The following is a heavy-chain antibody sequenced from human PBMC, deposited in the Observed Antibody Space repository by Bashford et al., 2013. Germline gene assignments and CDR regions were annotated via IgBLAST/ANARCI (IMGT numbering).Heavy chain of an antibody. D-gene: IGHD5-12*01. J-gene: IGHJ3*01. CDR2: IYPGDSDT. V-gene: IGHV5-51*01. CDR3: ARRRLEGDGLDV. Sequence: WVRQMPGKGLEWMGIIYPGDSDTGYSPSFEGHVTISVDKSSSTAYLHWSSLRASDTAIYYCARRRLEGDGLDVWGQGTVVTVSS.